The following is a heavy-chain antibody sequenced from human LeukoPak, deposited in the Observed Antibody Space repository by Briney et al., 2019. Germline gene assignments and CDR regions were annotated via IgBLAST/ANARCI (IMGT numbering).Heavy chain of an antibody. Sequence: TGVSLRLSCAASGFTFSSYWMHWVRQAPGKGLVWVSRINSDGSRTSYADSVKGRFTISRDNAKNTLDLQMNSLRAEDTAVYYCARHIAAAGPGFDYWGQGTLVTV. J-gene: IGHJ4*02. V-gene: IGHV3-74*01. D-gene: IGHD6-13*01. CDR3: ARHIAAAGPGFDY. CDR2: INSDGSRT. CDR1: GFTFSSYW.